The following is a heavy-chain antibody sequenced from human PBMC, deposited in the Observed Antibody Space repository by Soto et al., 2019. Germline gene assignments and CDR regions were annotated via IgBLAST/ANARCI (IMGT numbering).Heavy chain of an antibody. J-gene: IGHJ4*02. Sequence: QVQLVESGAGVVQPGRYLRLSCAASGFTFSSYGMHWVRKAPGKGLEWVAVISYDGSNKYYADSVKGRFTISRDNSKNTLYLQMNSLRAEDTAVYYCAKDAGELPDYWGQGTLVTVSS. CDR3: AKDAGELPDY. V-gene: IGHV3-30*18. CDR2: ISYDGSNK. D-gene: IGHD1-26*01. CDR1: GFTFSSYG.